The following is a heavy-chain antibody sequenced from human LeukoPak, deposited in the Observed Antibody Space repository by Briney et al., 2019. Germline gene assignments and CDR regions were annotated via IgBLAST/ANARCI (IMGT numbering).Heavy chain of an antibody. Sequence: GGSLRLSCAASGFTFSSYAMHWVRQAPGKGLEWVAVISYDGSNKYYADSVKGRFTISRDNSKNTLYLQMNSLRAEDTAVYYCARDGGGYSYGPYYFDYWGQGTLVTVSS. V-gene: IGHV3-30*04. J-gene: IGHJ4*02. CDR3: ARDGGGYSYGPYYFDY. CDR1: GFTFSSYA. D-gene: IGHD5-18*01. CDR2: ISYDGSNK.